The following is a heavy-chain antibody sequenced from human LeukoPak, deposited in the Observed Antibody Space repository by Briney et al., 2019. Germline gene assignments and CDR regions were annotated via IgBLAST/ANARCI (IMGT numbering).Heavy chain of an antibody. J-gene: IGHJ3*02. V-gene: IGHV4-31*03. CDR3: ARHVEGLEFEWLLPYDAFDI. D-gene: IGHD3-9*01. Sequence: SETLSLTCTVSGGSISSGGYYWSWIRQHPGKGLEWIGYIYYSGSTYYNPSLKSRVTISVDTSKNQFSLKLSSVTAADTAVYYCARHVEGLEFEWLLPYDAFDIWGQGTMVTVSS. CDR1: GGSISSGGYY. CDR2: IYYSGST.